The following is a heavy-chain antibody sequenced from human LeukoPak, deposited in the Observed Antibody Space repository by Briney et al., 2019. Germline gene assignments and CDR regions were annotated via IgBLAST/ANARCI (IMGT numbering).Heavy chain of an antibody. Sequence: ASVKVSCKASGYTFTSYDINWVRQATGQGLEWMGWMNPNSGNTGYAQKFQGRVTMTRNTSISTAYMELSSLRSEDTAVYYCARTGSYYYGMDVWGQGTTVTVSS. J-gene: IGHJ6*02. CDR1: GYTFTSYD. CDR3: ARTGSYYYGMDV. D-gene: IGHD1-14*01. V-gene: IGHV1-8*01. CDR2: MNPNSGNT.